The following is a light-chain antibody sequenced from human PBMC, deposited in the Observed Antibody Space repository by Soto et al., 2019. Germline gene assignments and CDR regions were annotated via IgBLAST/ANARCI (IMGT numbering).Light chain of an antibody. J-gene: IGLJ1*01. V-gene: IGLV2-14*01. CDR1: SSDVGNYNY. Sequence: QSVLTQSASVSGSPGQSITISCTGTSSDVGNYNYVSWYQQHPGEVPKLIIFNVNNRPSGVSNRFSGSKSGNTASLTISGLQAEDEADYYCSSFTRSTTSVFGPGTRSPS. CDR2: NVN. CDR3: SSFTRSTTSV.